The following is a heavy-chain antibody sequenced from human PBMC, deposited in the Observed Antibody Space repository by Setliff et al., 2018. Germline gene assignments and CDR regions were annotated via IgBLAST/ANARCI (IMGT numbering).Heavy chain of an antibody. D-gene: IGHD1-1*01. CDR3: ARNNWNYADY. CDR1: RFTFSSYA. Sequence: LSCAASRFTFSSYAMSWVRQAPGKGLEWVSAISGSGGSTYYADSVKGRFTISRDNAKNTLFLQMNSLRDDDTAIYYCARNNWNYADYWGQGTLVTVSS. J-gene: IGHJ4*02. CDR2: ISGSGGST. V-gene: IGHV3-23*01.